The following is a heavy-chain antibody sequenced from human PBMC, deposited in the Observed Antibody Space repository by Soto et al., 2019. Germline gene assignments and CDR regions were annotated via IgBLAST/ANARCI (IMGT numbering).Heavy chain of an antibody. D-gene: IGHD3-10*01. J-gene: IGHJ4*02. CDR3: ATTRYGSGSYSYYFDY. Sequence: GGSLRLSCAASGFTVSSNYMSWVRQAPGKGLEWVSVIYSGGSTYYADSVKGRFTISRHNSKNTLYLQMNSLRAEDTAVYYCATTRYGSGSYSYYFDYWGQGTLVTVSS. V-gene: IGHV3-53*04. CDR1: GFTVSSNY. CDR2: IYSGGST.